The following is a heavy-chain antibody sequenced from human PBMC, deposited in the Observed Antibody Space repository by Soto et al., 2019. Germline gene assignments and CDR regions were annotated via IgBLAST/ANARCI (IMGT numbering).Heavy chain of an antibody. CDR2: IYPSGST. V-gene: IGHV4-4*07. Sequence: SETLSLTCPVAGGSISRYCWRWIRQHSGKGLEWIGRIYPSGSTNYSPSLKSRVTMSVDTSKNQLSLKLSSVTAADTAVYYCARGEIGNGYGMEVWGQGTTVTVS. J-gene: IGHJ6*02. CDR3: ARGEIGNGYGMEV. CDR1: GGSISRYC. D-gene: IGHD2-8*01.